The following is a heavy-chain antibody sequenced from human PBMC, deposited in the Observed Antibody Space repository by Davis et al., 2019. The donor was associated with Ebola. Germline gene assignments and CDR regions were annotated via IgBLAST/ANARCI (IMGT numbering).Heavy chain of an antibody. V-gene: IGHV3-23*01. Sequence: GESLKISCAASGFTFSSYAMSWVRQAPGKGLEWVPAISGSGGSTYYADSVKGRFTISRDNSKNTLYLQMNSLRAEDTAVYYCAKDPYSSGWYLYFDYWGQGTLVTVSS. CDR2: ISGSGGST. CDR1: GFTFSSYA. CDR3: AKDPYSSGWYLYFDY. D-gene: IGHD6-19*01. J-gene: IGHJ4*02.